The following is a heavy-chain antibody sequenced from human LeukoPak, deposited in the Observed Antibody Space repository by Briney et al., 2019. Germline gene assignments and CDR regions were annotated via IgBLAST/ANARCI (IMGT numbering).Heavy chain of an antibody. CDR2: IYYSGST. D-gene: IGHD2-15*01. V-gene: IGHV4-59*08. CDR1: GGSISSYY. J-gene: IGHJ2*01. CDR3: AGTPYCSGGSCYGLGYFDL. Sequence: PSETLSLTCTVSGGSISSYYWSWIRQPPGKGLEWIGYIYYSGSTNYNPSLKSRATISVDTSKNQFSLKLSSVTAADTAVYYCAGTPYCSGGSCYGLGYFDLWGRGTLVTVSS.